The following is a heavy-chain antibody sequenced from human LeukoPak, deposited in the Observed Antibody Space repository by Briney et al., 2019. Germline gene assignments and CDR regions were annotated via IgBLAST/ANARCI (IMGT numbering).Heavy chain of an antibody. CDR2: IYPSGNT. CDR3: ARSPPVGYSYGYSLIWWFDP. V-gene: IGHV4-4*07. CDR1: GGSFSNHF. D-gene: IGHD5-18*01. J-gene: IGHJ5*02. Sequence: PSETLSLTCSVSGGSFSNHFWSWVRQPAGKGLEWIGRIYPSGNTNYNPSLKSRVTLSVDTSKTQFYLSLSSVTAADTAVYYCARSPPVGYSYGYSLIWWFDPWGQGTLVTVSS.